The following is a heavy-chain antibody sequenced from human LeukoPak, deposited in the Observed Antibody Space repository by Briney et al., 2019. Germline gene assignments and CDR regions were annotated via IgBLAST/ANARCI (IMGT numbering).Heavy chain of an antibody. D-gene: IGHD5-18*01. CDR2: IYTSGST. CDR1: GGSISSYY. V-gene: IGHV4-4*07. CDR3: ARGGYSYGANWFDP. J-gene: IGHJ5*02. Sequence: PSETLSLTCTASGGSISSYYWSWIRQPAGKGLEWIGRIYTSGSTNYNPSLKSRVTMSVDTSKNQFSLKLSSVTAADTAVYYCARGGYSYGANWFDPWGQGTLVTVSS.